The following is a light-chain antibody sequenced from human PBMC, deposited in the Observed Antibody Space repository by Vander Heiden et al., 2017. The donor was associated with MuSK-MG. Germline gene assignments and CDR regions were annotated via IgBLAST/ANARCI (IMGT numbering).Light chain of an antibody. CDR1: QSVLSN. CDR3: QQDNDSPA. Sequence: ETEMTQSPATLSVSPGERATLSCRASQSVLSNLAWYQQKPGQAPRLLLYCASTRATGIPARFSGSGYGTEFTLTISSLQSEDFAVYYCQQDNDSPAFGQGTKVEIK. CDR2: CAS. V-gene: IGKV3-15*01. J-gene: IGKJ1*01.